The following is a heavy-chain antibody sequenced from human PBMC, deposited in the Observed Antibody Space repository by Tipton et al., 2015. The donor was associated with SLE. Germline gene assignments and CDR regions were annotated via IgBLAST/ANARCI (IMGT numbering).Heavy chain of an antibody. CDR1: GGSISSRGFY. CDR3: ARCLQSTGYIPGY. D-gene: IGHD5-12*01. J-gene: IGHJ4*01. V-gene: IGHV4-31*03. CDR2: IYYSGST. Sequence: TLSLTCSVSGGSISSRGFYWNWIRQYPGRGLEWIGYIYYSGSTHYNPSLKSRISMSIDTSKNQFFLKLISVNAADTAVYYWARCLQSTGYIPGYWGHRTLVNVSS.